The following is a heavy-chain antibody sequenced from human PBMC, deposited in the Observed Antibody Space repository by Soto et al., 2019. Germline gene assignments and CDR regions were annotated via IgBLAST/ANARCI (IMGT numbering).Heavy chain of an antibody. V-gene: IGHV3-30*18. CDR3: AKDHLLTTVTTVGD. D-gene: IGHD4-17*01. Sequence: QVQLVESGGGVVQPGRSLRLSCAASGFTFSSYGMHWVRQAPGKGLEWVAVISYHGNDKYYAESVKGRFTIPRDNFKNTLYLQMDSLRVEDTAVYYCAKDHLLTTVTTVGDWGQGTLVTVSS. J-gene: IGHJ4*02. CDR2: ISYHGNDK. CDR1: GFTFSSYG.